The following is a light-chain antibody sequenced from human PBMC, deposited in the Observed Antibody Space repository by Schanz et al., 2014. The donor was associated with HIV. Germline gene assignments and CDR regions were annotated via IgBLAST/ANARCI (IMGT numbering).Light chain of an antibody. Sequence: QSVLTQPPSASGTPGQRVTISCSGSSSSINTNTVNWFQQLPGTAPKLLIYNTYHRPSGVPDRFSGSESGTSASLAISGLQSEDEADYYCGTWDDSLNGWVFGGGTKVTVL. J-gene: IGLJ3*02. V-gene: IGLV1-44*01. CDR2: NTY. CDR3: GTWDDSLNGWV. CDR1: SSSINTNT.